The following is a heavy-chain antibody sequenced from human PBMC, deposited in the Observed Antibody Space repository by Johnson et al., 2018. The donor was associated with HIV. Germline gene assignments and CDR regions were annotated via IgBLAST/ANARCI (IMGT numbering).Heavy chain of an antibody. CDR2: ISSSGSTI. CDR1: GCTFSDYD. D-gene: IGHD1-26*01. V-gene: IGHV3-11*04. CDR3: AQENFEWELGAFDI. Sequence: VQLVESGGGLVKPGGSLGLSCAASGCTFSDYDMSWIRQAPGKGLEWVSYISSSGSTIYYTDSVKGRFTISRDNAKNTLYLQMNSLRAEDTAVYYCAQENFEWELGAFDIWGQVTMVTVSS. J-gene: IGHJ3*02.